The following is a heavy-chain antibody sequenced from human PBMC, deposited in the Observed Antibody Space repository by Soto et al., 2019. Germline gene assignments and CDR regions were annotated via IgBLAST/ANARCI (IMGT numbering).Heavy chain of an antibody. CDR3: ARDYYVSSGPASYYFDY. Sequence: GGSLRLSCPASGFTFSSYAMSWVRQAPGKGLEWVSVISASDGSTQYADSMKGRFTISRDNSKNTLYLQMNSLRAEDTAVYYCARDYYVSSGPASYYFDYWGQGTMVTVSS. V-gene: IGHV3-23*01. CDR2: ISASDGST. J-gene: IGHJ4*02. D-gene: IGHD3-22*01. CDR1: GFTFSSYA.